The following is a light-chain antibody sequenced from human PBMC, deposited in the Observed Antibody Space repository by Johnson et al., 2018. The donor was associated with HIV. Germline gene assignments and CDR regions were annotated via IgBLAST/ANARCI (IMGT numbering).Light chain of an antibody. CDR1: TSNIGNNY. J-gene: IGLJ1*01. CDR2: ENN. V-gene: IGLV1-51*02. CDR3: GTWDSSRSSGLYV. Sequence: QSVLTQPPSVSAAPGQKVTISCSGSTSNIGNNYVSWFQQLPGTAPKLLIYENNKRPSGIPDRFSGSKSGTSATLGITGLQPGDEADYYCGTWDSSRSSGLYVFGTGTEVTVL.